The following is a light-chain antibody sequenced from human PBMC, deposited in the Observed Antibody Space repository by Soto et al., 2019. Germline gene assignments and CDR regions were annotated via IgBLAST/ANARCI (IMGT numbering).Light chain of an antibody. J-gene: IGLJ2*01. CDR2: DVT. Sequence: QSALAQPASVSGSPGQSITIPCTGTTSDIGAYNYVSWYQQHPDKAPQLMIYDVTYRPSGVSSRLSGSKSGNTASLTISVLQAEDGADYFCSSYTRTNTVVFGGGTKLTAL. V-gene: IGLV2-14*03. CDR1: TSDIGAYNY. CDR3: SSYTRTNTVV.